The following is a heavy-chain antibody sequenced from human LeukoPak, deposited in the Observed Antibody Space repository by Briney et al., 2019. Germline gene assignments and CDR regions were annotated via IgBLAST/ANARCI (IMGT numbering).Heavy chain of an antibody. Sequence: GGSLRLSCAASGFTFSSSAMNWVRQAPGKGLEWVSYISSSGSTIYYADSVKGRFTISRDNAKNSLYLQMNSLRAEDTAVYYCARGGAAAGFWFDPWGQGTLVTVSS. CDR1: GFTFSSSA. V-gene: IGHV3-48*04. J-gene: IGHJ5*02. CDR3: ARGGAAAGFWFDP. D-gene: IGHD6-13*01. CDR2: ISSSGSTI.